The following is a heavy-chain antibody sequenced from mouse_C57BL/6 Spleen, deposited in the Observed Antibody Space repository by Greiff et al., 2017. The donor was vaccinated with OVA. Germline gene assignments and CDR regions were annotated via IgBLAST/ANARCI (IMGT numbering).Heavy chain of an antibody. CDR3: TTSTTVVAPYAMDY. D-gene: IGHD1-1*01. J-gene: IGHJ4*01. Sequence: VQLKQSGAELVRPGASVKLSCTASGFNIKDDYMHWVKQRPEQGLEWIGWIDPENGDTEYASKFQGKATITADTSSNTAYLQLSSLTSEDTAVYYCTTSTTVVAPYAMDYWGQGTSVTVSS. CDR1: GFNIKDDY. CDR2: IDPENGDT. V-gene: IGHV14-4*01.